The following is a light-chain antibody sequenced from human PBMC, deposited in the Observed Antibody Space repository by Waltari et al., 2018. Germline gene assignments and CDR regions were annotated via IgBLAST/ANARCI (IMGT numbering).Light chain of an antibody. J-gene: IGLJ3*02. CDR1: SSTPGKHV. CDR2: RND. V-gene: IGLV1-44*01. Sequence: QSVLTQPPSASGTPGQSVTVSCSAPSSTPGKHVLNCSQPVPGTAPKLLIYRNDLRPSGVPDRFSASKSGTSASLAISGLQSEDEAEYYCASWDDSLNGHWVFGGGTKVTVL. CDR3: ASWDDSLNGHWV.